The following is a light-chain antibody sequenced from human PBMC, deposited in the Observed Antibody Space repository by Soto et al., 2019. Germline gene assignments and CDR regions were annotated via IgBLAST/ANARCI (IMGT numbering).Light chain of an antibody. CDR1: QTISSN. CDR3: QQSYTTPYT. CDR2: AAS. J-gene: IGKJ2*01. Sequence: DIQMTQSPSSLSASVGDRVTITCRASQTISSNFNWFQQKPGKPPKVLIYAASSLQSGVPSRFSGRGSETDFTLTIISLQPEDFATYYCQQSYTTPYTFGQGTKLEIK. V-gene: IGKV1-39*01.